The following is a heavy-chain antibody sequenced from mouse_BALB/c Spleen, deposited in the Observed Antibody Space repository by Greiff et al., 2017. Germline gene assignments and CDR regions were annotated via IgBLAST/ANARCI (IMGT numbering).Heavy chain of an antibody. CDR2: ISDGGSYT. V-gene: IGHV5-4*02. J-gene: IGHJ3*01. Sequence: EVQLVESGGGLVKPGGSLKLSCAASGFTFSDYYMYWVRQTPEKRLEWVATISDGGSYTYYPDSVKGRFTISRDNAKNNLYLQMSSLKSEDTAMYYCARSYDGYYPFAYWGQGTLVTVSA. CDR1: GFTFSDYY. D-gene: IGHD2-3*01. CDR3: ARSYDGYYPFAY.